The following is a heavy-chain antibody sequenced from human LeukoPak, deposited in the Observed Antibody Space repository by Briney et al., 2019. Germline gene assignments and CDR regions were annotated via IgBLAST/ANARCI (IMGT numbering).Heavy chain of an antibody. D-gene: IGHD3-22*01. J-gene: IGHJ3*02. V-gene: IGHV3-48*04. Sequence: GGSLRLSCAASGFTFSSYSMNWVRQAPGKGLEWVSYISSSSSTIYYADSVKGRFTISRDNAKNSLYLQMNSLRAEDTAVYYCARDYDSSADDAFDIWGQGTMVTVSS. CDR2: ISSSSSTI. CDR3: ARDYDSSADDAFDI. CDR1: GFTFSSYS.